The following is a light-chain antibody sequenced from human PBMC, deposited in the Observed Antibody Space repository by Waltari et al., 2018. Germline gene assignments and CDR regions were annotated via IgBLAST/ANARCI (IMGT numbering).Light chain of an antibody. V-gene: IGKV4-1*01. J-gene: IGKJ1*01. CDR1: QNVSYSSDRRRC. CDR3: QQFYTIPPT. CDR2: WGS. Sequence: DIVMTQSPDSLAVSLGERATINCQASQNVSYSSDRRRCIAWYQPKSGQAPKLLIYWGSVRESGVPDRFSGSGSGADFSLTISGLQAEDVAVYYCQQFYTIPPTFGPGTRVDLK.